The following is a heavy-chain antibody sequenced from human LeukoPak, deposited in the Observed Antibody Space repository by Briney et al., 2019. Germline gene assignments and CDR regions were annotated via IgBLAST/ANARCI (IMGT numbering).Heavy chain of an antibody. J-gene: IGHJ4*02. CDR1: GSSLSELS. D-gene: IGHD5-18*01. CDR2: FDVIDSET. Sequence: ASVKVSCTVSGSSLSELSLYWVRQAPGKGLEWMGGFDVIDSETFYAQKFQGRVTMTEDPSTDTAYMELRSLTSDDTALYYCAAGRPYSLLDYWGQGPLVTASS. V-gene: IGHV1-24*01. CDR3: AAGRPYSLLDY.